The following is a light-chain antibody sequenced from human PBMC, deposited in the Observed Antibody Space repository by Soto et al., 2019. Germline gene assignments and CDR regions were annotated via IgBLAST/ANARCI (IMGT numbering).Light chain of an antibody. CDR1: SSDVGHYDY. V-gene: IGLV2-14*01. CDR3: SSYTTAYTQV. Sequence: QSALTQPASVSGSPGQSITISCTGTSSDVGHYDYVSWYQQHPGKVPKLIISEVITRPSGVSDRFSGSKSGNTASLTISRLQAEDEAHYYCSSYTTAYTQVFGGGTKLTVL. CDR2: EVI. J-gene: IGLJ3*02.